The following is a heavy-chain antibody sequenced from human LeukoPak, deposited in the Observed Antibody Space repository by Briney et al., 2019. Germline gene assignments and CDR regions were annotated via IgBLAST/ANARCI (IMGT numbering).Heavy chain of an antibody. J-gene: IGHJ4*02. D-gene: IGHD2-15*01. V-gene: IGHV4-31*03. CDR1: GGSISSGGYY. Sequence: SGTLSLTCTVSGGSISSGGYYWSWIRQHPGKGLEWIGYIYYSGSTYYNPSLKSRVTISVDTSKDQFSLKLSSVTAADTAVYYCARARYCSGGSCYFDYWGQGTLVTVSS. CDR2: IYYSGST. CDR3: ARARYCSGGSCYFDY.